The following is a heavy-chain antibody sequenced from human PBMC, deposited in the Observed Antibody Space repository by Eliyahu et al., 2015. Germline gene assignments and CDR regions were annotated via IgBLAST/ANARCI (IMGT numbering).Heavy chain of an antibody. J-gene: IGHJ4*02. Sequence: EVQLVESGGGLIQPGGSLRLSCXASGFPVXXNYMSGVRQGXRKGLEWVSVIYSGGSTYYADSVKGRFTISRDNSKNTLYLQMNSLRAEDTAVYYCARERVEGQLWLSRPFDYWGQGTLVTVSS. V-gene: IGHV3-53*01. CDR3: ARERVEGQLWLSRPFDY. CDR1: GFPVXXNY. D-gene: IGHD5-18*01. CDR2: IYSGGST.